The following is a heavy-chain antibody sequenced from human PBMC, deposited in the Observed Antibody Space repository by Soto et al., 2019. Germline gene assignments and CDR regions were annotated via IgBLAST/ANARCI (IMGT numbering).Heavy chain of an antibody. CDR1: GGSISSGGYY. V-gene: IGHV4-31*03. Sequence: NPSETLSLTCTVSGGSISSGGYYWSWVRQHPGKALEWIGYIYYSGSTYYNPSLKSRVTISVDTSKNQFSLRLSSVTAADTAVYYCARALYSSGWYSWLDPWGQGTLVTVSS. J-gene: IGHJ5*02. CDR2: IYYSGST. D-gene: IGHD6-19*01. CDR3: ARALYSSGWYSWLDP.